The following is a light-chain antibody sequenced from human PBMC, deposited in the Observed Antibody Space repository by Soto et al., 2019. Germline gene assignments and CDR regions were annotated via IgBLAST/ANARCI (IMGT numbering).Light chain of an antibody. CDR2: DVS. CDR3: SSYTSTNTGV. J-gene: IGLJ2*01. V-gene: IGLV2-14*03. Sequence: QSALTQPASVSGSPGQSITISCTGTSSDVGAYDYVSWYQQHPGKAPKLMIYDVSNRPSGVSNRFSGSKSGNTASLTISGLQADDEADYYCSSYTSTNTGVFGGGTKLTVL. CDR1: SSDVGAYDY.